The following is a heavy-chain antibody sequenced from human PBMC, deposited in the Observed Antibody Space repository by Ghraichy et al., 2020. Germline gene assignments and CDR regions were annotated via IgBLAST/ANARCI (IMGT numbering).Heavy chain of an antibody. V-gene: IGHV4-59*01. Sequence: LNISCTVSGGSISSYYWSWIRQPPGKGLEWIGYIYYSGSTNYNPSLKSRVTISVDTSKNQFSLKLSSVTAADTAVYYCARGGYSYGSQELDYWGQGTLVTVSS. CDR1: GGSISSYY. CDR2: IYYSGST. J-gene: IGHJ4*02. CDR3: ARGGYSYGSQELDY. D-gene: IGHD5-18*01.